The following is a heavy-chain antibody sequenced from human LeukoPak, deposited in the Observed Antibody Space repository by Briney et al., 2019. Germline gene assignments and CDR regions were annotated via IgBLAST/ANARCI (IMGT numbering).Heavy chain of an antibody. CDR3: AKWRGGTMVYFHW. V-gene: IGHV3-23*01. Sequence: ESLTLSWVATGFTFSSYAMTWVGQAPGRGREWVPAISGRGHNTYYAAAVKGRFPIPRENSKITGYLQMNIWRAGDTALYYCAKWRGGTMVYFHWGGGGTLVTVSS. CDR1: GFTFSSYA. J-gene: IGHJ4*02. D-gene: IGHD4/OR15-4a*01. CDR2: ISGRGHNT.